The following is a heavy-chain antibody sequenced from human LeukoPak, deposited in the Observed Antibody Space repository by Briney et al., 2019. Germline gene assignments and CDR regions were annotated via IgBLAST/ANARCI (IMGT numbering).Heavy chain of an antibody. CDR1: GYTLTGLS. CDR3: ATTHYYYYGMDV. Sequence: ASVKVSCKVSGYTLTGLSMHWVRQAPGKGLEWMGGFDPEDGETIYAQKFQGRVTMTEDTSTDTAYMELSSLRSEDTAVYYCATTHYYYYGMDVWGKGTTVTVSS. V-gene: IGHV1-24*01. J-gene: IGHJ6*04. CDR2: FDPEDGET.